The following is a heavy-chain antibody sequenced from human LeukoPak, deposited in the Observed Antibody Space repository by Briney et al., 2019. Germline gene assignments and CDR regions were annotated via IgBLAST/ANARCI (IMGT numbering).Heavy chain of an antibody. CDR3: ARDTPGGYSYGFLY. Sequence: PGGSLRLSCAASGFTFSSYSMKWVRQAPGKGLEWVSSISSSSSYIYYADSVKGRFTISRDNAKNSLYLQMNSLRAKDTAVYYCARDTPGGYSYGFLYWGQGTLVTVSS. D-gene: IGHD5-18*01. J-gene: IGHJ4*02. CDR1: GFTFSSYS. CDR2: ISSSSSYI. V-gene: IGHV3-21*01.